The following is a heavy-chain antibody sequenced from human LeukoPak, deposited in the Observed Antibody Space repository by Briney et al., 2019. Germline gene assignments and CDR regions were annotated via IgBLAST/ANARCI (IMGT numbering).Heavy chain of an antibody. D-gene: IGHD3-22*01. Sequence: SETLSLTCTVSGGSISSGSYYWSWVRQPAGKGLEWIGRIYTSGSTNYNPSLKSRVTISVDTSKNQFSLKLSSVTAADTAVYYCARSVQLYSSGYLYWGQGTLVTVSS. J-gene: IGHJ4*02. CDR3: ARSVQLYSSGYLY. CDR1: GGSISSGSYY. CDR2: IYTSGST. V-gene: IGHV4-61*02.